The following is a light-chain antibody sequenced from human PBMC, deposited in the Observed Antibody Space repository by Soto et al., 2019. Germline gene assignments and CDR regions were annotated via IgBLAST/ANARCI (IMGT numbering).Light chain of an antibody. CDR3: QQYNNWPLT. Sequence: EIVLTQSPATLSVSPGERATLSCRASQSVSSSIAWYQQKPGQTPRLLVYGASTRATGIPARFSGSGSGTEFTLTFSILQSEDVAVYYCQQYNNWPLTFGGGTKVEIK. CDR2: GAS. CDR1: QSVSSS. J-gene: IGKJ4*01. V-gene: IGKV3-15*01.